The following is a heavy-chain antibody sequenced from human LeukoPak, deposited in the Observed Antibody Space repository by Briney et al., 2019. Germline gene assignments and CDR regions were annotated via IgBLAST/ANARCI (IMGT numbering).Heavy chain of an antibody. J-gene: IGHJ4*02. V-gene: IGHV1-69*04. CDR2: IIPILGLA. CDR1: GGTFSSYA. D-gene: IGHD3-22*01. CDR3: ARFDSSGYIDY. Sequence: EASVKVSCKASGGTFSSYAISWVRQAPGQGLEWMGRIIPILGLANYAQKFQGRVTITADKSTSTAYMELSSLRSEDTAVYYCARFDSSGYIDYWGQGTLVTVSS.